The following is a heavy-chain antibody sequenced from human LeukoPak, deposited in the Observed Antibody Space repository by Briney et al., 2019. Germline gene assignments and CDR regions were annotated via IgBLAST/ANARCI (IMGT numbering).Heavy chain of an antibody. CDR2: ISVINNGNT. J-gene: IGHJ3*02. D-gene: IGHD2-21*02. V-gene: IGHV1-18*01. CDR1: GYTFSGYG. Sequence: GASVKVSCKASGYTFSGYGINWVRQAPGQGLEWMGWISVINNGNTRYAQNFQGRLTMTTDTSTATAYMELRSLRSDDTAVYYCSREFPFCGADCFSGVFDIWGQGTMVTVS. CDR3: SREFPFCGADCFSGVFDI.